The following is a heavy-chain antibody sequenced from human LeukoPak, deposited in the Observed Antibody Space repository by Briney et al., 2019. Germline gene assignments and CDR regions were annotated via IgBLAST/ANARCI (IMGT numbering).Heavy chain of an antibody. CDR1: GFTFSNFP. V-gene: IGHV3-64D*09. J-gene: IGHJ4*02. CDR3: VKAILFGSVSYYAD. CDR2: VSSDGGST. D-gene: IGHD3-22*01. Sequence: GRSLRLSCAASGFTFSNFPMHWVRQAPGKGLEYVSAVSSDGGSTYYADSVRGRFTISRDNSKNTLSLQMGSLRAEDTAVYYCVKAILFGSVSYYADWGQGTLVTVSS.